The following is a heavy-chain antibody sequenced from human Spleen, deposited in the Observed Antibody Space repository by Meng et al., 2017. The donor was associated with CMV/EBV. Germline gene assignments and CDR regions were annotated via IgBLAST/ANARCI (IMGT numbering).Heavy chain of an antibody. CDR1: GFTFGDYA. CDR3: TTDSFEQLRP. D-gene: IGHD6-13*01. V-gene: IGHV3-15*01. J-gene: IGHJ5*02. Sequence: GESLKISCTASGFTFGDYALSWVRQAPGKGLEWVGRIKSKTDGGTTDYAAPVKGRFTISRDDSKNTLYLQMNSLKTEDTAVYYCTTDSFEQLRPWGQGTLVTVSS. CDR2: IKSKTDGGTT.